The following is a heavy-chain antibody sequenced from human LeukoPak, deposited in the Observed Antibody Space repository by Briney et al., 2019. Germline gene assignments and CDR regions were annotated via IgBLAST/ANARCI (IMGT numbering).Heavy chain of an antibody. CDR1: GGTFSSYA. V-gene: IGHV1-69*13. J-gene: IGHJ6*03. CDR2: IIPIFGTA. D-gene: IGHD2-15*01. Sequence: SVKVSCKASGGTFSSYAISWVRQAPGQGLEWMGGIIPIFGTANYAQKFQGRVTITADESTSTAYMELSSLRSEDTAVYYCARGVVVVAARRLDYYYYMDVWGKGTTVTISS. CDR3: ARGVVVVAARRLDYYYYMDV.